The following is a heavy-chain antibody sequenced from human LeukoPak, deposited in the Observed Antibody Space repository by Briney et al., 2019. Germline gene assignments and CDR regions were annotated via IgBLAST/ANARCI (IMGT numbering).Heavy chain of an antibody. J-gene: IGHJ5*02. Sequence: GGSLRLSCAASGFTFNAFGMNWVRQAPGKGLEWVSYIGTTSGAIYYADSVKGRFTISRDNAKNSLYLQMSSLRVEDTAVYYCARELLRWTGWFDPWGQGTLVTVSS. CDR1: GFTFNAFG. CDR3: ARELLRWTGWFDP. D-gene: IGHD4-23*01. CDR2: IGTTSGAI. V-gene: IGHV3-48*04.